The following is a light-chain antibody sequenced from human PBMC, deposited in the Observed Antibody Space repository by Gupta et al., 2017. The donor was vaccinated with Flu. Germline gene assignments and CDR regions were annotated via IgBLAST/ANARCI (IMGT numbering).Light chain of an antibody. CDR1: QSVSYN. CDR3: QQYNNWPRA. J-gene: IGKJ3*01. CDR2: GAS. V-gene: IGKV3-15*01. Sequence: EIVMTQSPATLSVSPGERATLSCRASQSVSYNLAWYQQKPGQAPRLLIYGASTRATGIPAGFSGSGSGTEFTLTISSLQSEDFAVYYCQQYNNWPRAFGPGTKVDIK.